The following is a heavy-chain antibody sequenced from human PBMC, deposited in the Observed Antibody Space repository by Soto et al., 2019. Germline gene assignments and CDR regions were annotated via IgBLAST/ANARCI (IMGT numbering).Heavy chain of an antibody. J-gene: IGHJ6*02. Sequence: QVQLVQSGAEVKKPGSSVKVSCKASGGTFSSYAVSWVRQAPGQGLEWMGGIIPIFGTADYAQKFQGRVTCTADESTRTAYMELSSLRSEDTAVYYCASSGYCSGGSCSYPQYYYYGMDVWGQGTTVTVSS. CDR3: ASSGYCSGGSCSYPQYYYYGMDV. D-gene: IGHD2-15*01. CDR1: GGTFSSYA. V-gene: IGHV1-69*12. CDR2: IIPIFGTA.